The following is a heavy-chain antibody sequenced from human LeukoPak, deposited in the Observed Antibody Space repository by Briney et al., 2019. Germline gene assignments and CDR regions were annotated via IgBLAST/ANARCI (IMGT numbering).Heavy chain of an antibody. CDR3: AKGSYYDSSGYYQNAFDI. V-gene: IGHV3-20*04. D-gene: IGHD3-22*01. CDR1: GFTFDDYG. CDR2: INWNGGST. J-gene: IGHJ3*02. Sequence: GGSLRLSCAASGFTFDDYGMSWVRQAPGKGLEWVSGINWNGGSTGYADSVKGRFTISRDNAKNSLYLQMNSLRAEDTALYYCAKGSYYDSSGYYQNAFDIWGQGTMVTVSS.